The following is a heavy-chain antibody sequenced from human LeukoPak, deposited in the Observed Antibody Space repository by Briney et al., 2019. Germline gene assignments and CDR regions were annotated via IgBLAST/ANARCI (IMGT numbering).Heavy chain of an antibody. Sequence: GGSLRLSCAASGFTFSSYAMSWVRQAPGKGLEWVSAISGSGGSTYYADSVKGRFTISRDNSKNTLYLQMNSLRAEDTAVYYCAKCGSTTVTTSVYFQHWGQGTLVTVSS. CDR1: GFTFSSYA. CDR3: AKCGSTTVTTSVYFQH. CDR2: ISGSGGST. D-gene: IGHD4-17*01. V-gene: IGHV3-23*01. J-gene: IGHJ1*01.